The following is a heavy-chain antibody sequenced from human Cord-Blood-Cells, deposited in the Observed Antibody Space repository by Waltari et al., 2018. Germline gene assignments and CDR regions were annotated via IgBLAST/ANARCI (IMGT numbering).Heavy chain of an antibody. Sequence: QVQLVQSGAEVKKPGSSVKVSCKASGGTFSSYASSWVRQAPGQGLEWMGGIIPIFGTANYAQKCQGRVTITADESTSTAYMELSSLRSEDTAVYYCAREGLSIAAAGRLYWFDPWGQGTLVTVSS. CDR1: GGTFSSYA. J-gene: IGHJ5*02. CDR3: AREGLSIAAAGRLYWFDP. V-gene: IGHV1-69*01. D-gene: IGHD6-13*01. CDR2: IIPIFGTA.